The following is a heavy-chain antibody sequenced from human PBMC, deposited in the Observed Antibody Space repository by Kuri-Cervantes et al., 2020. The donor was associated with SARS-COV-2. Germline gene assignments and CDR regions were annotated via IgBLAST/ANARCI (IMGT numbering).Heavy chain of an antibody. Sequence: GSLRLSCTVSGGSISSSSYYWGWIRQPPGKGLEWIGSIYESGDTYYSSSLKSRLSLSVDTSKNQFSLKLSSVTAADTAVYYCARGLGRFDPWGQGTLVTVSS. J-gene: IGHJ5*02. V-gene: IGHV4-39*07. CDR1: GGSISSSSYY. CDR3: ARGLGRFDP. CDR2: IYESGDT. D-gene: IGHD1-26*01.